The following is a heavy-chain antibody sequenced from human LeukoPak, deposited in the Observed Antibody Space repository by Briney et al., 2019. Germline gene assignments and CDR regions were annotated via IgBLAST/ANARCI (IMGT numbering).Heavy chain of an antibody. CDR1: GDSVSSNSAA. D-gene: IGHD1-26*01. CDR3: ARDIVGASSGPGPD. J-gene: IGHJ4*02. Sequence: QTLSLTCAISGDSVSSNSAAWNWIRQSPSRGLEWLGRTYYRSKWYNDFAVSVKSRITINPDTSKNQFSLQLNPVTPEDTAVYSCARDIVGASSGPGPDWGQGTLVTVSS. CDR2: TYYRSKWYN. V-gene: IGHV6-1*01.